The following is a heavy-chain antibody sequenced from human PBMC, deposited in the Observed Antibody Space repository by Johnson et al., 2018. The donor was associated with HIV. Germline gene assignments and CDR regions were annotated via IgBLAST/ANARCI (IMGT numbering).Heavy chain of an antibody. CDR1: GFTFSSYP. V-gene: IGHV3-30*14. CDR3: ARERNYGTHAAFDI. D-gene: IGHD1-7*01. Sequence: QVQLVESGGGVVQPGRSLRLSCAASGFTFSSYPMHWVRQAPGKGLEWVAIISYDGGSKYYADSVKGRFTISRENAKNSLYLQMNSLRAGDTAVYYCARERNYGTHAAFDIWGQGTMVSVSS. CDR2: ISYDGGSK. J-gene: IGHJ3*02.